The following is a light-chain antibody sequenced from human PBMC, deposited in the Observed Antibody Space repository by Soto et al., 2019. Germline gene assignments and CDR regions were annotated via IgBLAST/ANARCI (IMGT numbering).Light chain of an antibody. J-gene: IGKJ2*01. CDR3: QQRSSWPPAFT. CDR2: DAS. CDR1: QSIGSY. V-gene: IGKV3-11*01. Sequence: EIVLTQSPATLSLSPGERATLSCRASQSIGSYLAWYQHKPGQAPRLLIFDASDRASGIPVRFSGSGSGTDFTLTISSLEPEDFAVYYCQQRSSWPPAFTFGQGTKLEIK.